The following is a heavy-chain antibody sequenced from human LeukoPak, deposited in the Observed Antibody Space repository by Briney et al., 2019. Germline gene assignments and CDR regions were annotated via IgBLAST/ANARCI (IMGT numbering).Heavy chain of an antibody. D-gene: IGHD5-24*01. CDR2: ITSSGSLI. V-gene: IGHV3-48*01. CDR3: AKDPYRDGYNLFDY. Sequence: GGSLRLSCAASGFTFSVYSMNWVRQAPGKGLEWISYITSSGSLIFYADSVKGRFTISRDNSKSTLYLQMNSLRAEDTAVYYCAKDPYRDGYNLFDYWGQGTLVTVSS. CDR1: GFTFSVYS. J-gene: IGHJ4*02.